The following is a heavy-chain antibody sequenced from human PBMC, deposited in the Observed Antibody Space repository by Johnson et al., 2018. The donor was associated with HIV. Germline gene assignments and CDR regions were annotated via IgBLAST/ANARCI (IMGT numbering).Heavy chain of an antibody. J-gene: IGHJ3*02. CDR2: ISGSGGST. V-gene: IGHV3-23*04. CDR1: GFTFSSYA. CDR3: ARDSSNSFRFEMYAFDI. D-gene: IGHD6-6*01. Sequence: VQPVASGGGLVQPGGSLRLSCAASGFTFSSYAMSWVRQAPGKGLEWVSAISGSGGSTYYADSVQGRFTISRDISKNTLYLQMNSLRPEDTAVYYCARDSSNSFRFEMYAFDIWGQGTMVTVSS.